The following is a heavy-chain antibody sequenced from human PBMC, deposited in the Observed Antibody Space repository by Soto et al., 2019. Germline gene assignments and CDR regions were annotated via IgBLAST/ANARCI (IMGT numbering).Heavy chain of an antibody. CDR3: ARDRSSSWSLDY. V-gene: IGHV3-30*03. D-gene: IGHD6-13*01. CDR1: GFTFRNNG. J-gene: IGHJ4*02. Sequence: QVQLVESGGDVVQPGRSLRIACGASGFTFRNNGMHWVRQAPGKGLEWVAVISDNGRDRNYADSVKGRFTISRDDSKNSLYLQMNRLRPEDTAVYYCARDRSSSWSLDYWGQGTLVTVSS. CDR2: ISDNGRDR.